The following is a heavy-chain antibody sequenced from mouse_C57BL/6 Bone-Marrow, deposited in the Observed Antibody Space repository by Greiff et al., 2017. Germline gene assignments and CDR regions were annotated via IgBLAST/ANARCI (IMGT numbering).Heavy chain of an antibody. D-gene: IGHD2-12*01. CDR1: GFTFSDFY. CDR2: SRNKANDYTT. CDR3: ARGYYYYAMDY. V-gene: IGHV7-1*01. J-gene: IGHJ4*01. Sequence: EVKVVESGGGLVQSGRSLRLSCATSGFTFSDFYMEWVRQAPGKGLEWIAASRNKANDYTTEYSASVKGRFIVSRDTSQSILYLQMNALRAEDTAIYYCARGYYYYAMDYWGQGTSVTVSS.